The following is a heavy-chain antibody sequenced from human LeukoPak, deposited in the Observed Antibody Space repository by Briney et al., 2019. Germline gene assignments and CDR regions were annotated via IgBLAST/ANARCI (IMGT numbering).Heavy chain of an antibody. Sequence: SQTLSLTCAISGDSVSSDSSAWNWFGQSPSRGLEWLGRTYYRSRWYYDYAVSVKSRITINPDTSKHQFSLQLNSATPEDTAVYYCARGGHFEYWGQGTLVTVSS. V-gene: IGHV6-1*01. CDR1: GDSVSSDSSA. J-gene: IGHJ4*02. D-gene: IGHD6-25*01. CDR3: ARGGHFEY. CDR2: TYYRSRWYY.